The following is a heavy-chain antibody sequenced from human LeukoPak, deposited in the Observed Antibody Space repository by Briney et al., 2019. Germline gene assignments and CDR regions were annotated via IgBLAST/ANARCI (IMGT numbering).Heavy chain of an antibody. CDR1: GGTFSGYY. J-gene: IGHJ4*02. Sequence: SETLSLTCAVHGGTFSGYYWSWIRQPPGKGLEWIGEINHSGSTNYNPSLKSRVTISVDTSKNQFSLKLSSVTAADTAVYYCAKPYYYDSGGYFAFDYWGQGTLVTVSS. CDR2: INHSGST. V-gene: IGHV4-34*08. D-gene: IGHD3-22*01. CDR3: AKPYYYDSGGYFAFDY.